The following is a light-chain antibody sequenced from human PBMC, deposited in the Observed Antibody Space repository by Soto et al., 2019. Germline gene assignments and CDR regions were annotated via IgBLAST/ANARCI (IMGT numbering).Light chain of an antibody. J-gene: IGKJ1*01. CDR2: GAS. CDR3: QHYNNWPRT. CDR1: QSVSSN. Sequence: EIVMTQSPATLSVSPGERATLSCRASQSVSSNLAWYQQKPGQAPRLLIYGASTRATGIPARFSGRGSGTEFTLTISSLQSEDFAVYYCQHYNNWPRTFGQGTKVDIK. V-gene: IGKV3-15*01.